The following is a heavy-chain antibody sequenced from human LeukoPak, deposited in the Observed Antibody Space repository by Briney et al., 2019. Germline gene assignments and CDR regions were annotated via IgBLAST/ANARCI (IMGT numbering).Heavy chain of an antibody. CDR3: GRERLVTPNWFDP. CDR2: IWYDGSNK. CDR1: GFTFSSYG. J-gene: IGHJ5*02. D-gene: IGHD3-9*01. Sequence: GGSLRLSCAASGFTFSSYGMHWVRQAPGKGLEWVAVIWYDGSNKYYADSVKGRFTISRDNSKNTLYLQMNSLRAEDTAVYYCGRERLVTPNWFDPWGQGTLVTVSS. V-gene: IGHV3-33*01.